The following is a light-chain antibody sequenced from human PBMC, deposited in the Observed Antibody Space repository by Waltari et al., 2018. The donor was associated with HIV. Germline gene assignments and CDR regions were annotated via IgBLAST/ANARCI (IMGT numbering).Light chain of an antibody. J-gene: IGLJ3*02. CDR2: RNN. V-gene: IGLV1-47*01. CDR3: AAWDDSLREV. CDR1: SSNIGSNF. Sequence: QSVLTQPPSASGTPGHSVTISCSGSSSNIGSNFVYWYQQLPGAAPQLLIYRNNQRPSVVPDRFSGSRSGTSASLAISGLRSEDEADYYCAAWDDSLREVFGGGTKLTVL.